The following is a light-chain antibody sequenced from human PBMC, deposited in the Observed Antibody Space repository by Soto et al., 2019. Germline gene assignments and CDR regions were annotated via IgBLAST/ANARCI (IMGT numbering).Light chain of an antibody. CDR1: QSVSSSY. Sequence: EIVLTQSPGTLSLSPGERATLSCRASQSVSSSYLAWYQQKPGQAPRLLIYGASSRATGIPDRFSGSGSGTDFPLPISRLEPEDFAVYYCQQDGSSPGTFGQGNKVEIK. CDR2: GAS. J-gene: IGKJ1*01. CDR3: QQDGSSPGT. V-gene: IGKV3-20*01.